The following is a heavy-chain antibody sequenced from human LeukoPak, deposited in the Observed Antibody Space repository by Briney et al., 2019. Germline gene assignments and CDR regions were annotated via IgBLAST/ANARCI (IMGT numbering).Heavy chain of an antibody. V-gene: IGHV3-30*09. CDR2: ISTDGNYK. CDR3: ARRPVATIKGYFDS. D-gene: IGHD5-24*01. CDR1: GFTFSNYA. J-gene: IGHJ4*02. Sequence: GSLRLSCAASGFTFSNYAIYWVRQAPGKGLEWVSVISTDGNYKYYADSVKGRFAVSRDNSKNMLYLQMNSLSADDTAVYYCARRPVATIKGYFDSWGQGTLVTVSS.